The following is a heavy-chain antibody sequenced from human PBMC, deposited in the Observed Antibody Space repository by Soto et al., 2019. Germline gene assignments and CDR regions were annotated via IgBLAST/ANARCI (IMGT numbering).Heavy chain of an antibody. J-gene: IGHJ6*02. D-gene: IGHD2-15*01. V-gene: IGHV1-69*02. Sequence: QVQLVQSGAEVKKPGSSVKVSCKASGGTFSRYTFTWVRQAPGQGLEWMGRIIPIVDIPNYAQNFQGRVTITADKPTSTTQTKLTTLTFADTAVYSFGRNLTGLLLLGTSPPGGDNSGCAVWGQGTTVSVS. CDR2: IIPIVDIP. CDR3: GRNLTGLLLLGTSPPGGDNSGCAV. CDR1: GGTFSRYT.